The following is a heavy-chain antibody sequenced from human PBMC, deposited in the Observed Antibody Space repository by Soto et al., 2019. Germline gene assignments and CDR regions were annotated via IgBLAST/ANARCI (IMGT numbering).Heavy chain of an antibody. D-gene: IGHD3-22*01. V-gene: IGHV1-46*01. J-gene: IGHJ4*02. CDR2: INPSGGST. CDR1: GYIFTNHY. Sequence: QVQLVQSGAGVKKPGASVKVSCKASGYIFTNHYIHWVRQAPRQGLEWMGIINPSGGSTNYLQKFQGRITMTRDTSTSTVYMELSSLRSEDTAVYFCARADYYDSSGFYYDCWGQGSLVTVSS. CDR3: ARADYYDSSGFYYDC.